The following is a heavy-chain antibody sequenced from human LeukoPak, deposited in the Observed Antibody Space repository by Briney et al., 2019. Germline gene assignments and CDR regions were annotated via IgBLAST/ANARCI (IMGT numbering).Heavy chain of an antibody. CDR3: ARHGDYVMSCFDP. J-gene: IGHJ5*02. CDR1: GFTFSSYS. Sequence: PGGSLRLSCAASGFTFSSYSMNWVRQAPGKGLEWVANIKQDGSEKYYVDSVKGRFTISRDNAKNSLYLQMNSLRAEDTAVYYCARHGDYVMSCFDPWGRGTLVTVSS. D-gene: IGHD4-17*01. V-gene: IGHV3-7*01. CDR2: IKQDGSEK.